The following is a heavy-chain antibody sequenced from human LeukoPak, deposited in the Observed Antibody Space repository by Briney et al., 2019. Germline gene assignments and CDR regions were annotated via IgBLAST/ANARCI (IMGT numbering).Heavy chain of an antibody. D-gene: IGHD3-22*01. V-gene: IGHV1-69*13. J-gene: IGHJ4*02. CDR1: GGTFSSYA. Sequence: ASVKVSCXASGGTFSSYAISWVRQARGQGLEWMGGIIPIFGTANYAQKFQGRVTITADESTSTAYMELSSLRSEDTAVYYCARGQTYYYDSSGYYPFDYWGQGTLVTVSS. CDR2: IIPIFGTA. CDR3: ARGQTYYYDSSGYYPFDY.